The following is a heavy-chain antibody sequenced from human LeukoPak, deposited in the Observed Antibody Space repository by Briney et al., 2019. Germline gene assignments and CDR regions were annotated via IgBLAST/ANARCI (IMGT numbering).Heavy chain of an antibody. J-gene: IGHJ4*02. CDR2: IFYSVYT. V-gene: IGHV4-39*01. Sequence: PSETLSLTCTVSGGSIRTTSSYWGCIRQPRGSGLEWNGSIFYSVYTYSNSSLESRVTRSVDTSKNQFSLKLNSVTAADTAIYYCARHFAGHTRSFDYWGQGTLVTVSS. CDR3: ARHFAGHTRSFDY. CDR1: GGSIRTTSSY.